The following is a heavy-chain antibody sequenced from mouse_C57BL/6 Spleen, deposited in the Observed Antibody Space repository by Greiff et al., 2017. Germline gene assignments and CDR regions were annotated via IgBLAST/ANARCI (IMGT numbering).Heavy chain of an antibody. J-gene: IGHJ3*01. V-gene: IGHV1-15*01. CDR2: IDPETGGT. CDR3: TRNYSSRPWFPY. CDR1: GYTFTHYE. D-gene: IGHD1-1*01. Sequence: LVESGAELVRPGASVTLSCKVSGYTFTHYEMHWVKQTPVHGLEWIGAIDPETGGTAYNQKFKGKAILTADKSSSTAYMELRSLTSEDSAVYYCTRNYSSRPWFPYWGQGTLATVSA.